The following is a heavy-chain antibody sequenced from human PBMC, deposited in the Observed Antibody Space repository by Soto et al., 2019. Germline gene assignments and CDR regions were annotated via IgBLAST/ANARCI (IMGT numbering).Heavy chain of an antibody. CDR2: INAGNGNT. Sequence: ASVKVSCKASGYTFTSYAMHWVRQAPGQRLEWMGWINAGNGNTKYSQKFQGRVTITRDTSASTAYMELSSLRSEDTAVYYCARVALWFGEIYYYYGMDVWGQGTTVTVSS. CDR1: GYTFTSYA. J-gene: IGHJ6*02. CDR3: ARVALWFGEIYYYYGMDV. D-gene: IGHD3-10*01. V-gene: IGHV1-3*01.